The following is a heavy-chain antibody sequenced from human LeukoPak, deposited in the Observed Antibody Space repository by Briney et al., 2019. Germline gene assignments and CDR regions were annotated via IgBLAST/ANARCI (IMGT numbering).Heavy chain of an antibody. Sequence: PGGPLRPSCAASGFTFSSYAMSWVRQAPGKGLEWVSAISGSGGSTYYADSAKGRFTISRDNAKNSLYLQMSNLRAEDTAVYFCARGGGLDVWGQGATVTVSS. CDR1: GFTFSSYA. CDR2: ISGSGGST. V-gene: IGHV3-23*01. CDR3: ARGGGLDV. J-gene: IGHJ6*02. D-gene: IGHD3-16*01.